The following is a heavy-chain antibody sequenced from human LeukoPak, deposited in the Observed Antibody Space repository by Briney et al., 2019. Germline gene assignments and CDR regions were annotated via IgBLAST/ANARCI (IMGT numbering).Heavy chain of an antibody. CDR3: ASHYESTPFDY. D-gene: IGHD3-22*01. V-gene: IGHV4-59*01. CDR1: GGSISSYC. J-gene: IGHJ4*02. CDR2: IYYSGST. Sequence: SETLSLSCTVSGGSISSYCWSWIRQPPGKGLEWIGYIYYSGSTNYNPSLKSRVTISVDTSKNQFSLKLSSVTAADTAVYYCASHYESTPFDYWGQ.